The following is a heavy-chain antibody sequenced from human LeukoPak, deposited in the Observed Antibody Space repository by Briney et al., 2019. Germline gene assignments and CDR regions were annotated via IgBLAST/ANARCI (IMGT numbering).Heavy chain of an antibody. CDR2: IRYDGSNK. D-gene: IGHD6-19*01. CDR1: GFTFSSYG. V-gene: IGHV3-30*02. J-gene: IGHJ4*02. Sequence: PGGSMRLSCAASGFTFSSYGMHWVRQAPGKGLEWVAFIRYDGSNKYYADSVKGRFTISRDNSKNTLYLQMNSLRAEDTAVYYCAKGPMYSSGWYEDYWGQGTLVTVSS. CDR3: AKGPMYSSGWYEDY.